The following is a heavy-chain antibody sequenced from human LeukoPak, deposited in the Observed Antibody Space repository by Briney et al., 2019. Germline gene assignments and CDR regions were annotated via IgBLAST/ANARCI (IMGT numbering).Heavy chain of an antibody. Sequence: SDTLSLTRTLSGRSIRISYGSCIPQPPGKGLEGSGYIYYSGSTNYNPSFKSRVAISVDTSKTQFSLKLSSVTAADTAVYYCATWGIAVAGTFDYWGQGTLVTVS. CDR1: GRSIRISY. V-gene: IGHV4-59*08. D-gene: IGHD6-19*01. CDR2: IYYSGST. J-gene: IGHJ4*02. CDR3: ATWGIAVAGTFDY.